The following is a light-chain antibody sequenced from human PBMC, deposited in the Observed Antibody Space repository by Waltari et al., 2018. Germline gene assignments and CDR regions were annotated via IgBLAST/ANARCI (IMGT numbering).Light chain of an antibody. Sequence: EIVLTQSPATLSLSPGERATLSCRASRSISDYLAWYQQKPGQAPRLLIYDTTNRATRIPARFSGRGSGTDFTLTSSSLEPEDSAVYYWQQRTNWRTFGQGTRLEIK. V-gene: IGKV3-11*01. CDR3: QQRTNWRT. CDR1: RSISDY. J-gene: IGKJ5*01. CDR2: DTT.